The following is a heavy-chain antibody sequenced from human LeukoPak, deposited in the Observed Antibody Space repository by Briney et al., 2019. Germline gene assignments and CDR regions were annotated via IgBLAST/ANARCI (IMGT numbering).Heavy chain of an antibody. J-gene: IGHJ4*02. CDR1: GGSISSSSYY. CDR2: IYYSGST. CDR3: ARETPSSSYDY. Sequence: SETLSLTCTVSGGSISSSSYYWGWIRQPPGKGLEWIGSIYYSGSTYYNPSLKSRVTISVDTSKNQFSLKLSSVTAADTAVYYCARETPSSSYDYWGQGTLVTVSS. D-gene: IGHD6-13*01. V-gene: IGHV4-39*07.